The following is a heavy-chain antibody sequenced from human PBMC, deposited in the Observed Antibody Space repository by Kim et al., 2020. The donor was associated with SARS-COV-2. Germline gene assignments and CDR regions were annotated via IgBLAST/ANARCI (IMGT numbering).Heavy chain of an antibody. CDR3: ARGAGYDILTGYYRGLYYYYGMDV. V-gene: IGHV4-59*01. CDR2: IYYSGST. Sequence: SETLSLTCTVSGGSISSYYWSWIRQPPGKGLEWIGYIYYSGSTNYNPSLKSRVTISVDTSKNQFSLKLSSVTAADTAVYYCARGAGYDILTGYYRGLYYYYGMDVWGQWTTVTVSS. J-gene: IGHJ6*02. CDR1: GGSISSYY. D-gene: IGHD3-9*01.